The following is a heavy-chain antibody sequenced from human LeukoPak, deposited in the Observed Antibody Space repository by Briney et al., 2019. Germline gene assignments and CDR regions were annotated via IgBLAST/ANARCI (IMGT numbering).Heavy chain of an antibody. D-gene: IGHD6-13*01. CDR1: GYTFTGYD. V-gene: IGHV1-8*01. CDR3: ARVYSSSGTAYYYYGMDV. Sequence: ASVKVPCKASGYTFTGYDINWVRQATGQGLEWMVWMNPNSGNTGYAQKFQGRVTMTRNTSISTAYMELSSLRSEDTAVYYCARVYSSSGTAYYYYGMDVWGQGTTVTVSS. J-gene: IGHJ6*02. CDR2: MNPNSGNT.